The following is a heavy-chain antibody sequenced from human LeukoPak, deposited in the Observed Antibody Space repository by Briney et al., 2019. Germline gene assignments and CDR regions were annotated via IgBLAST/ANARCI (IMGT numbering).Heavy chain of an antibody. J-gene: IGHJ6*02. D-gene: IGHD3-3*01. V-gene: IGHV4-31*03. CDR1: GGSISSGGYY. Sequence: PSETLSLTCTVSGGSISSGGYYWSWIRQHPGKGLEWIGYIYYSGSTYYNPSLKSRVTTSVDTSKNQFSLKLSSVTAADTAVYYCARGTTIFGVVIASLSGMDVWGQGTTVTVSS. CDR2: IYYSGST. CDR3: ARGTTIFGVVIASLSGMDV.